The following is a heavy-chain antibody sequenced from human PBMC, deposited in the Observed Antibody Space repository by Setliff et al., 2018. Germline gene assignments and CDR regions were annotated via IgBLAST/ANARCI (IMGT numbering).Heavy chain of an antibody. J-gene: IGHJ4*02. CDR1: GGSISTYY. V-gene: IGHV4-59*01. CDR3: ARGGTYRYFDY. CDR2: VYVSGLT. Sequence: SETLSLTCTVSGGSISTYYWSWIRQPPGKGLEFIGSVYVSGLTNYDPSLKSRGTMSVDSSKNQFSLKLSSATAADSAGYYCARGGTYRYFDYWGQGALVTVSS.